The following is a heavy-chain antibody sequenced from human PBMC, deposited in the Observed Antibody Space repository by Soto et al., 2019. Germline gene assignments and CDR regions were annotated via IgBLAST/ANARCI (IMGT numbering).Heavy chain of an antibody. CDR3: AKVAGYYGSGSYSDYYYYGMDV. Sequence: GSLRLSCAASGFTFSSYAMSWVRQAPGKGLEWVSAISGSGGSTYYADSVKGRFTISRDNSKNTLYLQMNSLRAEDTAVYYCAKVAGYYGSGSYSDYYYYGMDVWGQGTTVTVSS. J-gene: IGHJ6*02. D-gene: IGHD3-10*01. CDR1: GFTFSSYA. CDR2: ISGSGGST. V-gene: IGHV3-23*01.